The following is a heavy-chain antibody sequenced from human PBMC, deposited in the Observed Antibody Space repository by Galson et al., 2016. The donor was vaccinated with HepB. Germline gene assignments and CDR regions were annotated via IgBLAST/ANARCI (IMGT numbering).Heavy chain of an antibody. CDR1: GFTFSSYG. Sequence: SLRLSCAASGFTFSSYGMHWVRQAPGKGLEWVAVISYDGSNKYYEDSVKGRFTLSRDNSKNTLYLQMNSLRAEDTAVYYCAKDRSSQQLVLLYYYYGMDVWGKGTTVTVSS. CDR2: ISYDGSNK. J-gene: IGHJ6*04. D-gene: IGHD6-13*01. V-gene: IGHV3-30*18. CDR3: AKDRSSQQLVLLYYYYGMDV.